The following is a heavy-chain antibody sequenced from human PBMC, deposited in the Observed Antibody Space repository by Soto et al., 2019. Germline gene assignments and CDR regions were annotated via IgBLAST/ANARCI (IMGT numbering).Heavy chain of an antibody. Sequence: EVQLLESGGGLVQPGGSLRLSCAVSGFSFSNSAMTWVRQAPGKGLEWVSGISGSGDITYNTDSVKGRFAISRDTSKNVVYLQMRRLRAEDTAVYYCAKVPQWVLRYHDWFFDYWGQGTLVTVSS. D-gene: IGHD3-9*01. CDR3: AKVPQWVLRYHDWFFDY. J-gene: IGHJ4*02. CDR1: GFSFSNSA. V-gene: IGHV3-23*01. CDR2: ISGSGDIT.